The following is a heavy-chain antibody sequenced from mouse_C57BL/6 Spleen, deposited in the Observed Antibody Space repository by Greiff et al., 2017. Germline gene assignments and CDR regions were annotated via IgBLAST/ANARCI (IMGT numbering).Heavy chain of an antibody. CDR3: AKRSRGGIYYDFAY. CDR2: IYPGDGDT. Sequence: VKLQESGPELVKPGASVKISCKASGYAFSSSWMNWVKQRPGKGLEWIGRIYPGDGDTNYNGKFKGKATLTADKSSSTAYMQLSSLTSEDSAVYFCAKRSRGGIYYDFAYWGQGTLVTVSA. D-gene: IGHD2-4*01. J-gene: IGHJ3*01. V-gene: IGHV1-82*01. CDR1: GYAFSSSW.